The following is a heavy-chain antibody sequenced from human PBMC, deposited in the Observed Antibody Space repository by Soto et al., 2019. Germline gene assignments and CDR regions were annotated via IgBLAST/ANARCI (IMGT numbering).Heavy chain of an antibody. CDR1: GYTFTSYG. J-gene: IGHJ4*02. D-gene: IGHD6-13*01. CDR2: ISAYSGCT. CDR3: AGSIAAAVDFEY. V-gene: IGHV1-18*01. Sequence: ASVKVSFKASGYTFTSYGISWVRQAPGQGLEWMGWISAYSGCTNYAQKLQGRVTMTTDTSTSTAYMELRSLRSDDTAVYYCAGSIAAAVDFEYWGQGTLVTVSS.